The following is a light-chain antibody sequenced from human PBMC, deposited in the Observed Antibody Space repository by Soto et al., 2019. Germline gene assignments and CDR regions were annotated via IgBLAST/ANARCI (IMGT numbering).Light chain of an antibody. CDR3: QQYNDWPPLT. CDR1: QSITTN. Sequence: EKVLTQSPVTLSVSLGERATLSCRASQSITTNLAWYQQKPGQAPRLLIFGASNRATGIPARFSGSGSGTEFSLTISSLQSEDSALYYCQQYNDWPPLTFGGGTKVDI. CDR2: GAS. J-gene: IGKJ4*01. V-gene: IGKV3-15*01.